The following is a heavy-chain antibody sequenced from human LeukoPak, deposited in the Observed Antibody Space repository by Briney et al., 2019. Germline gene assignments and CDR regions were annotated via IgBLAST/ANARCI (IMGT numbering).Heavy chain of an antibody. D-gene: IGHD3-16*01. V-gene: IGHV4-59*11. CDR1: GGSITGHY. J-gene: IGHJ5*02. CDR2: IHYNGST. Sequence: SETLSLTCTVSGGSITGHYWSCIPHPPGKGLECIGYIHYNGSTNYNPSLNSRITMSVDTPNNQFSLRLTSVTATDTAVYYCARLHALGAEEFDPWGQGALVTVSS. CDR3: ARLHALGAEEFDP.